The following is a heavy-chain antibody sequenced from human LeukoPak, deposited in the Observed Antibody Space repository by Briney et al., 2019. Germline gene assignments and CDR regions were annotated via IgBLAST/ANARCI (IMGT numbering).Heavy chain of an antibody. CDR3: ARGGDIVVVVATTRGGWFDP. D-gene: IGHD2-15*01. V-gene: IGHV4-34*01. CDR2: VNHSGST. Sequence: PSETLSLTCAVYGESFSGYYWSWIRQPPGKGLEWIGEVNHSGSTNYNPSLKSRVTISLDTSKNQFSLKLSSVTAADTAVYYCARGGDIVVVVATTRGGWFDPWGQGTLVTVSS. CDR1: GESFSGYY. J-gene: IGHJ5*02.